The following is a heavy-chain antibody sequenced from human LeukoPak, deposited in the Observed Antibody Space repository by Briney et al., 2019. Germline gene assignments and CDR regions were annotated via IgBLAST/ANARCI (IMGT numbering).Heavy chain of an antibody. CDR1: GYSLTSYW. J-gene: IGHJ4*02. CDR2: IYPGDSDT. CDR3: ARLRGYYDNSGLTAKYFDY. V-gene: IGHV5-51*01. Sequence: GESLKISCKGSGYSLTSYWIGWVRQMPGKGLEWMGVIYPGDSDTRYSPSFQGQVTMSVDKSNSMAYLQWSSLKASDTAMYYCARLRGYYDNSGLTAKYFDYWGQGTLVTVSS. D-gene: IGHD3-22*01.